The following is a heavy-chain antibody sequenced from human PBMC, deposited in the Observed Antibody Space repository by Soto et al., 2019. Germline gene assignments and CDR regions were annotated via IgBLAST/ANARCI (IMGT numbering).Heavy chain of an antibody. J-gene: IGHJ4*02. D-gene: IGHD2-21*01. V-gene: IGHV1-46*01. Sequence: QVQLVQSGAEVKKPGASVKVSCKASGYIFIHYYIHWVRQAPGQGLEWMAIINPNGGSTNYAQKFQVRVTLTSDTSTSRVSMELNSLGSDASAVYFCARSLLQGDFWGQGSLVTVSP. CDR3: ARSLLQGDF. CDR1: GYIFIHYY. CDR2: INPNGGST.